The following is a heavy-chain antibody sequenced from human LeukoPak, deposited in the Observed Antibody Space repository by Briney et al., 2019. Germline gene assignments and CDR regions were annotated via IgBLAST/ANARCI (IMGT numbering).Heavy chain of an antibody. J-gene: IGHJ4*02. CDR1: GFIFTSYS. D-gene: IGHD4-17*01. Sequence: GGSLRLSCAASGFIFTSYSMNWVRQAPGKGLEWVSYISSSSSTIYYADSVKGRFTISRDSAKNSLYLQMNSLRAEDTAVYYCARQRAGFTVTTSDYWGQGTLVTVSS. CDR2: ISSSSSTI. V-gene: IGHV3-48*01. CDR3: ARQRAGFTVTTSDY.